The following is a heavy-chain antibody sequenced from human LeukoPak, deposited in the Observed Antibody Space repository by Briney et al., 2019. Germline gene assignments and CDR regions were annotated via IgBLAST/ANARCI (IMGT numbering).Heavy chain of an antibody. Sequence: GGSLRLSCAASGFTFSSYGMHWVRQAPGKGLEWVAVISYDGSNKYYADSVKGRFTISRDNSKNTLYLQMNSLRAEDTAVYYCASSDGSLLWFGDDPWGQGTLVTVSS. CDR2: ISYDGSNK. CDR3: ASSDGSLLWFGDDP. D-gene: IGHD3-10*01. V-gene: IGHV3-30*03. J-gene: IGHJ5*02. CDR1: GFTFSSYG.